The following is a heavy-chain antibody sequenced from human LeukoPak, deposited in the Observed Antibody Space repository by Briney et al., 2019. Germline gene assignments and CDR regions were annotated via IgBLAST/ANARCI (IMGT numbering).Heavy chain of an antibody. D-gene: IGHD6-6*01. J-gene: IGHJ6*04. CDR3: ARGSSIAARGSSMDV. V-gene: IGHV4-34*01. Sequence: SETLSLTCAIYGGSFSGYYWSWIRQPPGKGLESIGEINHSGSTNYNPSHKSRVTISVDTSKNQFSLKLSSVTAADTAVYYCARGSSIAARGSSMDVWGKGTTVTVSS. CDR2: INHSGST. CDR1: GGSFSGYY.